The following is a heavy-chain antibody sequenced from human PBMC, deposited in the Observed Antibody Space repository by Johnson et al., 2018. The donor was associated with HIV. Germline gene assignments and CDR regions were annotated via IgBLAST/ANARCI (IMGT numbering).Heavy chain of an antibody. Sequence: VQLVESGGGVVQPGRSLRLSCAASGFTFSSYAMHWVRQAPGKGLEWVSLISWDGGSTYYADSMKGRFTISRDNSKNSLYLQMNSLRAEDTALYYCAKDVGNYWPDAFDIWGQGTMVTVSS. CDR3: AKDVGNYWPDAFDI. J-gene: IGHJ3*02. CDR2: ISWDGGST. V-gene: IGHV3-43D*03. D-gene: IGHD3-22*01. CDR1: GFTFSSYA.